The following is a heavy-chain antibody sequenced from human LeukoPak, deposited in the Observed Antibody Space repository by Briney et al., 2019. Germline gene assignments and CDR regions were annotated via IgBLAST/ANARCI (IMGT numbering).Heavy chain of an antibody. CDR2: ISGSGGST. D-gene: IGHD3-9*01. Sequence: GGSLRLSCAASGFTFSSYAMSWVLQAPGKGLEWVSAISGSGGSTYYADSVKGRFTISRDNSKNTLYLQMNSLRAEDTAVYYCANSRYFEDYFDYWGQGTLVTVSS. CDR1: GFTFSSYA. CDR3: ANSRYFEDYFDY. J-gene: IGHJ4*02. V-gene: IGHV3-23*01.